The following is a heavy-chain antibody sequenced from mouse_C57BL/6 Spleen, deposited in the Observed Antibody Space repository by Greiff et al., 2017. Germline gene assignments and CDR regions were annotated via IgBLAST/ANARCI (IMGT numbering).Heavy chain of an antibody. CDR1: GYSITSGYY. J-gene: IGHJ1*03. D-gene: IGHD1-1*01. CDR3: ARAHYGSSYEYFDV. V-gene: IGHV3-6*01. CDR2: ISYDGSN. Sequence: VQLKESGPGLVKPSQSLSLTCSVTGYSITSGYYWNWIRQFPGNKLEWMGYISYDGSNNYNPSLKNRISVTRDTSKNQFFLKLNSVTTEDTATYYCARAHYGSSYEYFDVWGTGTTVTVSS.